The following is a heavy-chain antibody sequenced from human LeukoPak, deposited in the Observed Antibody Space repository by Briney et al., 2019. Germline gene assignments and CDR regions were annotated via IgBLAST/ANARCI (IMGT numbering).Heavy chain of an antibody. CDR2: IYHSGST. Sequence: SGTLSLTCAVSGGSISSSNWWSWVRQPPGKGLEWIGNIYHSGSTYYNPSLKSRVTISVDTSKNQFSLKLSSVTAADTAVYYCARDLFPMIVVVIGAFDIWGQGTMVTVSS. V-gene: IGHV4-4*02. D-gene: IGHD3-22*01. CDR1: GGSISSSNW. CDR3: ARDLFPMIVVVIGAFDI. J-gene: IGHJ3*02.